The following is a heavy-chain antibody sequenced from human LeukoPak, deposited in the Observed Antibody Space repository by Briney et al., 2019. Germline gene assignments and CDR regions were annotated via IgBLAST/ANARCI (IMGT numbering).Heavy chain of an antibody. J-gene: IGHJ5*02. CDR1: GYTFTSYG. Sequence: SVKVSCKASGYTFTSYGISWVRQAPGQGLEWMGRIIPILGIANYAQKFQGRVTITADKSTSTAYMELSSLRSEDTAVYYCARIAVAGPNNWFDPWGQGTLVTVSS. V-gene: IGHV1-69*04. D-gene: IGHD6-19*01. CDR2: IIPILGIA. CDR3: ARIAVAGPNNWFDP.